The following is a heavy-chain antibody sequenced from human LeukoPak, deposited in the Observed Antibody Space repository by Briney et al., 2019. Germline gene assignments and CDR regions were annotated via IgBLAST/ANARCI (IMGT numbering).Heavy chain of an antibody. CDR1: GGSISSSSYY. D-gene: IGHD3-10*01. V-gene: IGHV4-39*01. CDR2: IYYSGST. J-gene: IGHJ5*02. Sequence: SETLSLTCTVSGGSISSSSYYWGWIRQPPGKGLEWIGSIYYSGSTYYNPSLKGRVTISVDTSKNQFSLKLSSVTAADTAVYYCARRSGLRIWFDPWGQGTLVTVSS. CDR3: ARRSGLRIWFDP.